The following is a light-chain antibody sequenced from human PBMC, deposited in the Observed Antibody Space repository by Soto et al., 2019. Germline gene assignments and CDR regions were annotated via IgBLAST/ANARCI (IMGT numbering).Light chain of an antibody. Sequence: QSVLTQPPSVSEAPRQRVTMSCSGSSSNIGSNAVNWYQQLPGEAPKLLIYYDDLLPSGVSDRFSASKSGTSASLAISGLQAEDERHYYCAAWDDSLDGLVFGRGTKLTVL. V-gene: IGLV1-36*01. CDR2: YDD. J-gene: IGLJ2*01. CDR3: AAWDDSLDGLV. CDR1: SSNIGSNA.